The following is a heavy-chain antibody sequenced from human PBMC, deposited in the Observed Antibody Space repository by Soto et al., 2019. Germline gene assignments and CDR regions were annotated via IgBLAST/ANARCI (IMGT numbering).Heavy chain of an antibody. J-gene: IGHJ4*02. Sequence: QVQLVQSGAEVKKPGASVKVSCKASGYTFTSYGISCVRQAPGQGLEWMGWISAYNGNTNYVQKLQGRVTMTTDTSTSTAYMERRSLRSDDTAVYYCARDRGYSGYERSLLYFDYWGQGTLVTVSS. CDR2: ISAYNGNT. CDR3: ARDRGYSGYERSLLYFDY. V-gene: IGHV1-18*01. D-gene: IGHD5-12*01. CDR1: GYTFTSYG.